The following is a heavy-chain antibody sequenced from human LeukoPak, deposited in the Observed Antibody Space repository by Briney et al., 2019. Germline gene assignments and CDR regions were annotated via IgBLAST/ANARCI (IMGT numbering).Heavy chain of an antibody. J-gene: IGHJ5*02. D-gene: IGHD6-19*01. V-gene: IGHV4-39*01. Sequence: SETLSLTCSVAGDSISSSNYYGGWIRQPPGKGLEWLGSIYYSGSTYYNPSLKSRVTISVDTSKKQFSLKLSSVTAANTAVYYCAVSSGWYSCFDPWGQGTLVTVSS. CDR1: GDSISSSNYY. CDR3: AVSSGWYSCFDP. CDR2: IYYSGST.